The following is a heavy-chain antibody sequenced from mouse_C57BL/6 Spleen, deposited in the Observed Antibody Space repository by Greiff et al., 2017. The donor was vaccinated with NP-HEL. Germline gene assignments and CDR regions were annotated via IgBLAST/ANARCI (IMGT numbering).Heavy chain of an antibody. CDR1: GYTFTSYW. CDR3: ARLGFITTDFDY. Sequence: QVQLQQPGAELVRPGSSVKLSCKASGYTFTSYWMHWVKQRPIQGLEWIGNIDPSDSETHYNQKFKDKATLTVDKSSSTAYMQLSSLTSEDSAVYYCARLGFITTDFDYWGQGTILTVSS. J-gene: IGHJ2*01. D-gene: IGHD1-1*01. CDR2: IDPSDSET. V-gene: IGHV1-52*01.